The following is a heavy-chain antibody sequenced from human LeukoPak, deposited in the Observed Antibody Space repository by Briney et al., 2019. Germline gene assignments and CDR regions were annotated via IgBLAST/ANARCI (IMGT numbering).Heavy chain of an antibody. Sequence: GGSLRLSCAASGFTFSSHGMHWVRQAPGKGLEWVAFIRYDGSNKYYADSVKGRFTISRDNSKNTLYLHVNSLRPEDTAVYYCAKEEGTTGTSGAFDIWGQGTMVTVSS. J-gene: IGHJ3*02. CDR1: GFTFSSHG. CDR3: AKEEGTTGTSGAFDI. V-gene: IGHV3-30*02. D-gene: IGHD1-1*01. CDR2: IRYDGSNK.